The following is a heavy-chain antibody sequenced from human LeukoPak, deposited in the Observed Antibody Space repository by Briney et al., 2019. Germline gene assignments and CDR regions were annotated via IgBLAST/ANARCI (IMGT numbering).Heavy chain of an antibody. CDR2: ISGSGGST. CDR3: AKGYCSNGVCYPDY. J-gene: IGHJ4*02. D-gene: IGHD2-8*01. CDR1: GFTFSGYV. V-gene: IGHV3-23*01. Sequence: GGSLRLSCAASGFTFSGYVMSWVRQAPGKGLEWVSAISGSGGSTYYADSVKGRFTISRDNSMNTLYLQMNSLRAEDTAVYYCAKGYCSNGVCYPDYWGQGTLVTVSS.